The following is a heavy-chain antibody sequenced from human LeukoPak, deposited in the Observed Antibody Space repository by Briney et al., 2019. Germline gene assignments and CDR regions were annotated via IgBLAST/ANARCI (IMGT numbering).Heavy chain of an antibody. J-gene: IGHJ5*02. Sequence: SETLSLTCTVSGGSISSSSYYWGWIRQPPGKGLEWIGSIYYSGSTYYNPSLKSRVTISVDTSKNQFSLKLSSATAADTAVYYCARQSVRDSYDFWSGYYNANWFDPWGQGTLVTVSS. CDR2: IYYSGST. CDR3: ARQSVRDSYDFWSGYYNANWFDP. CDR1: GGSISSSSYY. V-gene: IGHV4-39*01. D-gene: IGHD3-3*01.